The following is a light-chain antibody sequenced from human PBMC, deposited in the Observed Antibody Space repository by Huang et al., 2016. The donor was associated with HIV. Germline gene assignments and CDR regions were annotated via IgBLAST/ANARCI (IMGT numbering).Light chain of an antibody. Sequence: IQMTQSPPSLAASIGDRVSITCRATQDIGNYLNWYQQKPGNAPKLLIYGASTLHSGVPSRLSGSGSGTDFTLNITSLQPEDFATYYCQQSYNTRTFGPGTRVEIK. CDR2: GAS. J-gene: IGKJ1*01. CDR3: QQSYNTRT. CDR1: QDIGNY. V-gene: IGKV1-39*01.